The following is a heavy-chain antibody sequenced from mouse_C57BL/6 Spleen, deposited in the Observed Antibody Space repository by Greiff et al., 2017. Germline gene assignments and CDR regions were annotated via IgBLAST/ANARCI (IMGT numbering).Heavy chain of an antibody. Sequence: VQLQQPGAELVKPGASVKVSCKASGYTFTSYWMHWVKQRPEQGLEWIGRIDPANGNTKYAPKFQGKATITADTSSNTAYLQLSSLTSEDTAIYYCARSSPYGSSHYFDYWGQGTTLTVSS. D-gene: IGHD1-1*01. CDR1: GYTFTSYW. J-gene: IGHJ2*01. V-gene: IGHV14-3*01. CDR2: IDPANGNT. CDR3: ARSSPYGSSHYFDY.